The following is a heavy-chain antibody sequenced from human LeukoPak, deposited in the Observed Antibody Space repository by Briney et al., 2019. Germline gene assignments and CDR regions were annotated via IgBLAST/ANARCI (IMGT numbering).Heavy chain of an antibody. CDR2: IEDDGSEK. Sequence: GGSLRLSCAASGFTFGGYSMSWVRQAPGKGLEWVANIEDDGSEKFYVDSVKGRFIISRDNAKNSLYLQMNSLRADDTAVYYCARVRVATTGRYDALNLWGQGTMVTVSS. CDR1: GFTFGGYS. CDR3: ARVRVATTGRYDALNL. D-gene: IGHD5-12*01. J-gene: IGHJ3*01. V-gene: IGHV3-7*01.